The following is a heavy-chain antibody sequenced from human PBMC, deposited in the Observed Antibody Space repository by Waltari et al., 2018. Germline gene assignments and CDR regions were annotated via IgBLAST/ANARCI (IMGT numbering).Heavy chain of an antibody. CDR1: GFTFSSYG. Sequence: QVQLVESGGGVVQPGRSLRLSCAASGFTFSSYGMPWVRQAPGKGLEWVAVIWYDGSNKYYADSVKGRFTISRDKSKNTLYLQMNSLRAEDTAVYYCARGGYTDWFDPWGQGTLVTVSS. CDR2: IWYDGSNK. CDR3: ARGGYTDWFDP. J-gene: IGHJ5*02. D-gene: IGHD5-12*01. V-gene: IGHV3-33*01.